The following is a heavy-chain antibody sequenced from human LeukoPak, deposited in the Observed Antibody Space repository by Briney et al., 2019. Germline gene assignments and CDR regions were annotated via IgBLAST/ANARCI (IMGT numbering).Heavy chain of an antibody. J-gene: IGHJ4*02. Sequence: GGSLRLSCAASGFTFSTYSMNWVRQAPGKGLEWVSYISGSSSNIYYADSVKGRFTFSRDNTKNSLYLQMNSLRAEDTAVYYCAREWATLRDGALDYWGQGTLVTVSS. D-gene: IGHD4-17*01. V-gene: IGHV3-48*04. CDR3: AREWATLRDGALDY. CDR1: GFTFSTYS. CDR2: ISGSSSNI.